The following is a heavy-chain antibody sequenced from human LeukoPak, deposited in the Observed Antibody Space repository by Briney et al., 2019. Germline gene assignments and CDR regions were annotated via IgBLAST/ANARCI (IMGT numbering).Heavy chain of an antibody. CDR3: ARGSSSWFRHHIDY. CDR2: INPNSGGT. V-gene: IGHV1-2*02. CDR1: GYTFTGYY. D-gene: IGHD6-13*01. Sequence: ASVKVSCKASGYTFTGYYMHWVRQAPGQGLEWMGWINPNSGGTNYAQKFQGRVTMTRDTSISTAYMELSRLRSDDTAVYYCARGSSSWFRHHIDYWGQGTLVTVSS. J-gene: IGHJ4*02.